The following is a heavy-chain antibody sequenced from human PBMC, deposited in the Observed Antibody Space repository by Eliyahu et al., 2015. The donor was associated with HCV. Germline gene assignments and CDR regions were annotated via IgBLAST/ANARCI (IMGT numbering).Heavy chain of an antibody. CDR3: ARGTITMVQGVIYSPFDY. D-gene: IGHD3-10*01. Sequence: EVQLVESGGGLVQPGGSLSLSCAASGFPFSSYDMHWVRQAXGKGLEWVSAIGTAGDTYYPGSVKGRFTISRENAKNSLYLQMNSLRAGDTAVYYCARGTITMVQGVIYSPFDYWGQGTLVTVSS. CDR1: GFPFSSYD. CDR2: IGTAGDT. V-gene: IGHV3-13*01. J-gene: IGHJ4*02.